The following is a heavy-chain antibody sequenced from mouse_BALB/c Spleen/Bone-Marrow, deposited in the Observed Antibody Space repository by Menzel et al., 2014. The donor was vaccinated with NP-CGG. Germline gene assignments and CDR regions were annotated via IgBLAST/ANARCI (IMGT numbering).Heavy chain of an antibody. Sequence: EVHLVGSGGGLVQPGGSLKPSCAASGFDFSSYWMSWVRQAPGKGLEWIGGINPDNSTINYTQSLKDKFIISRDNAKNTLYLQMSKVRSEDTALYYCARLGYYGGFAYWGQGTLVTVSA. D-gene: IGHD2-3*01. CDR2: INPDNSTI. CDR3: ARLGYYGGFAY. V-gene: IGHV4-1*02. CDR1: GFDFSSYW. J-gene: IGHJ3*01.